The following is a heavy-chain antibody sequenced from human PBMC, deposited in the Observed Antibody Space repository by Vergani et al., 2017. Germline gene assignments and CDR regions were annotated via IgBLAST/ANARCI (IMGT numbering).Heavy chain of an antibody. J-gene: IGHJ5*02. Sequence: EVQLTQSGTEVRKPGESLKISCKDSGDNFNNYWIGWVRQMPGKGLEWMAVIYPLNSETVYSPSFQGQVTISADKSINTAYLQWSSLKATDTAMYYCAGRRHSGSYFWAPNWSDPWGQGTLVTVSS. D-gene: IGHD3-10*01. CDR2: IYPLNSET. CDR1: GDNFNNYW. V-gene: IGHV5-51*03. CDR3: AGRRHSGSYFWAPNWSDP.